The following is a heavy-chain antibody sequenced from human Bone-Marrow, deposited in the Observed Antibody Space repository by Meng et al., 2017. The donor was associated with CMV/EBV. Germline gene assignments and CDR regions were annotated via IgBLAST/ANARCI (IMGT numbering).Heavy chain of an antibody. CDR3: ARDLTGDFGGS. CDR2: IYYSGNT. CDR1: GGSISGTYYY. J-gene: IGHJ5*02. V-gene: IGHV4-39*07. D-gene: IGHD7-27*01. Sequence: SETLSLTCTVSGGSISGTYYYWGWNRQPPGQGLEWIGSIYYSGNTYYDPSLKSRVTISVDTSKNLFSLKMISVTAADTAVYFCARDLTGDFGGSWGQGTLVTVSS.